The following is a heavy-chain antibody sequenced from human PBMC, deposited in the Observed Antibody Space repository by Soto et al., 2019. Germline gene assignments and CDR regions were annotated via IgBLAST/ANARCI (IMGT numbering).Heavy chain of an antibody. J-gene: IGHJ6*03. D-gene: IGHD2-15*01. CDR2: INWNGGSI. V-gene: IGHV3-20*01. CDR3: ARSLYCSGGRCYSTIHYYYHMDV. CDR1: GFTFDDYA. Sequence: GGSLRLSCAASGFTFDDYAMSWVRQAPGKGLEWVSGINWNGGSIGYADSVKGRFTISRDNAKKSLYLQMDSLRAEDTALNHCARSLYCSGGRCYSTIHYYYHMDVWGKGTTVTVSS.